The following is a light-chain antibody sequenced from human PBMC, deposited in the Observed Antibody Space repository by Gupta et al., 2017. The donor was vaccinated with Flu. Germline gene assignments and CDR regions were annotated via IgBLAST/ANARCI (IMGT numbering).Light chain of an antibody. V-gene: IGKV3-15*01. CDR2: GAS. Sequence: IVMTQSPATLSVSPGERATLPCRASQSVSSNLAWYQQKPGQAPRLLIYGASTRATGIPARVSGSGSGTEFTLTISSRQSEDFAVYYCQQYNNWPLYSFGQGTKLEIK. CDR1: QSVSSN. CDR3: QQYNNWPLYS. J-gene: IGKJ2*03.